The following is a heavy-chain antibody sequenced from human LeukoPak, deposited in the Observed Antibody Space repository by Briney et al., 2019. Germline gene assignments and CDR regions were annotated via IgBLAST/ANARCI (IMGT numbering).Heavy chain of an antibody. CDR3: ATYLPGIAAAGDYYYYGMDV. V-gene: IGHV1-24*01. CDR1: GYTLPELS. CDR2: FDPEDGDT. Sequence: ASVKVSCKVSGYTLPELSMHWVRQARGKGLEWMGGFDPEDGDTIYAQKFQGRVTMAEDTSTDTAYMELSSLRTEDTAVYYCATYLPGIAAAGDYYYYGMDVWGQGTTVTVSS. D-gene: IGHD6-13*01. J-gene: IGHJ6*02.